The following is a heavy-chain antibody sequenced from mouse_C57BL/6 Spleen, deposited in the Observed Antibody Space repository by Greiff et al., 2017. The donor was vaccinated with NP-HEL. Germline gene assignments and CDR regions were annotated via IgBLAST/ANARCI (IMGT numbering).Heavy chain of an antibody. CDR1: GFTFSSYA. J-gene: IGHJ4*01. Sequence: EVQVVESGGGLVKPGGSLKLSCAASGFTFSSYAMSWVRQTPEKRLEWVATISDGGSYTYYPDNVKGRFTISRDNAKNNLYLQMSHLKSEDTAMYYCARDTRSKNAMDYWGQGTSVTVSS. CDR3: ARDTRSKNAMDY. CDR2: ISDGGSYT. D-gene: IGHD2-5*01. V-gene: IGHV5-4*01.